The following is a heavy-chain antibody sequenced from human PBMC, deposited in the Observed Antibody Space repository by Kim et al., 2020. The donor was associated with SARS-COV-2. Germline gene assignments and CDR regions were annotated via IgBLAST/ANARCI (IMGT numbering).Heavy chain of an antibody. J-gene: IGHJ6*02. Sequence: ASVKVSCKASGYTFTSYGISWVRQAPGQGLEWMGWISAYNGNTNYAQKLQGRVTMTTDTSTSTAYMELRSLRSDDTAVYYCARGVVGLYSSSCYGMDVWGQGTTVTVSS. CDR1: GYTFTSYG. CDR2: ISAYNGNT. D-gene: IGHD6-13*01. V-gene: IGHV1-18*01. CDR3: ARGVVGLYSSSCYGMDV.